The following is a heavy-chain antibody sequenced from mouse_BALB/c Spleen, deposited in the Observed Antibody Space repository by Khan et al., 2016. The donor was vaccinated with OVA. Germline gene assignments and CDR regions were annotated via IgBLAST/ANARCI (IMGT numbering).Heavy chain of an antibody. CDR1: GYTFTSYV. Sequence: VQLQQSGPELVKPGASVKMSCKASGYTFTSYVMHWVKQKPGQGLEWIGYINPYNDGTKYNEKFKGKATLTSDKSSSTAYMELSSLTSEDSAFYYCARKGGYDWFAYWGQGTLVTVSA. V-gene: IGHV1S136*01. J-gene: IGHJ3*01. CDR3: ARKGGYDWFAY. D-gene: IGHD2-2*01. CDR2: INPYNDGT.